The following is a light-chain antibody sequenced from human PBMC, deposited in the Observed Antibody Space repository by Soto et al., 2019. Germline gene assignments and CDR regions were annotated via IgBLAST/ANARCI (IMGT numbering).Light chain of an antibody. CDR1: QSVLYSSNNKNY. Sequence: DIVMTQSPDSLAVSLGERATINCKSSQSVLYSSNNKNYLAWYQQKPGQPPKLLIYWASTRESGVPDRFSGSGSGTDFTLTISSLQAEDVAVYSCQQYYSAPLTFGGGIKVEIK. CDR2: WAS. J-gene: IGKJ4*01. V-gene: IGKV4-1*01. CDR3: QQYYSAPLT.